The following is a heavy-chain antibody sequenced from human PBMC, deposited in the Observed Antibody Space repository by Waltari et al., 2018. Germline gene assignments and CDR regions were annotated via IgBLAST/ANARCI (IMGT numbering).Heavy chain of an antibody. Sequence: QVQLQESGPGLLRPSETLSLTCAVSGYSISTVESFWGWIRQPPGKGLEWFVSIYHSGNTVSNPPLKRPVTISVDTSKTHFSLTLRSVTAADTAVYFCARDLGHKVDVWGQGTTVTVSS. CDR1: GYSISTVESF. D-gene: IGHD3-16*01. J-gene: IGHJ6*02. V-gene: IGHV4-38-2*02. CDR2: IYHSGNT. CDR3: ARDLGHKVDV.